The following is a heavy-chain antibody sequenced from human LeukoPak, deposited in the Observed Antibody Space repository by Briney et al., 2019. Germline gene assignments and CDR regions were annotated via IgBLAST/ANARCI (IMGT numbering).Heavy chain of an antibody. Sequence: GGXLRLSCVASEFRFGRDWISWVRQAPGKGLEWVACIKQDGSEEYYVGSVRGRFTVSVDNGKNSLYLQMNSLRAEDTARYYCATLDSTKSVFWGRGTAVTVSS. CDR3: ATLDSTKSVF. CDR1: EFRFGRDW. V-gene: IGHV3-7*01. D-gene: IGHD2-2*01. CDR2: IKQDGSEE. J-gene: IGHJ1*01.